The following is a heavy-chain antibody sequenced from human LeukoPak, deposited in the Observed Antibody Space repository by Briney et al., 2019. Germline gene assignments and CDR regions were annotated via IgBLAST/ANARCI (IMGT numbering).Heavy chain of an antibody. D-gene: IGHD3-22*01. Sequence: SETLSLTCAVYGGSFSGYYWSWIRQPPGKGLEWIGEINHSGSTNYNPSLKSRVTISVDTSKNQFSLKLSSVTAADTAVYYCARGQYYYDSASYAFDIWGQGTMVTVSS. CDR2: INHSGST. CDR1: GGSFSGYY. V-gene: IGHV4-34*01. CDR3: ARGQYYYDSASYAFDI. J-gene: IGHJ3*02.